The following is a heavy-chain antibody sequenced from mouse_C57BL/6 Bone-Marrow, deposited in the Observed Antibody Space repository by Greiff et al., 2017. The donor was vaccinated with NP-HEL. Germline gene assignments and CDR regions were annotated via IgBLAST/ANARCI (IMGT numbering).Heavy chain of an antibody. J-gene: IGHJ4*01. V-gene: IGHV1-50*01. Sequence: QVQLQQSGAELVKPGASVKLSCKASGYTFTSYWMQWVKQRPGQGLEWIGEIDPSDSYTNYNQKLKGKATLTVDTSSSTAYMQLSSLTSEDSAVYYCARSRELHYYAMDYWGQGTSVTVSS. CDR2: IDPSDSYT. CDR1: GYTFTSYW. D-gene: IGHD3-3*01. CDR3: ARSRELHYYAMDY.